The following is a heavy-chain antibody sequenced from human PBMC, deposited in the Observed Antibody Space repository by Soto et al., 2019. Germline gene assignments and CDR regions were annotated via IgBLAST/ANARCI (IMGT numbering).Heavy chain of an antibody. CDR3: AKAQPGYCSGGSCYVGAFDI. Sequence: EVQLLESGGGLVQPGGSLRLSCAASGFTFSSYAMSWVRQAPGKGLEWVSAISGSGGSTYYADFVKGRFTISRDNSKNTLYLQMNSLRAEDTAVYYCAKAQPGYCSGGSCYVGAFDIWGQGTMVTVSS. D-gene: IGHD2-15*01. J-gene: IGHJ3*02. CDR2: ISGSGGST. V-gene: IGHV3-23*01. CDR1: GFTFSSYA.